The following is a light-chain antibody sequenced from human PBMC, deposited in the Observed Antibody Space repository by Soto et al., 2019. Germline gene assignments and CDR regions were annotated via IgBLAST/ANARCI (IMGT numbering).Light chain of an antibody. CDR2: DAS. CDR3: QQHDSLTLT. Sequence: DIQMTQSPSSLSASVGDRVTVTCRASQDIGNYLCWYQQRLGKAPKLLIYDASYLEAGVPSRFSGSGSGTDCTFTISSLKNEDVATYYCQQHDSLTLTFGGGTKVDIK. V-gene: IGKV1-33*01. CDR1: QDIGNY. J-gene: IGKJ4*01.